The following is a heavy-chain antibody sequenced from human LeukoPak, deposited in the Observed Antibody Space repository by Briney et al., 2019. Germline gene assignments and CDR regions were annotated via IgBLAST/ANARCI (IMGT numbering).Heavy chain of an antibody. Sequence: PSETLSLTCAVYGGSFSGYYWSWIRQPPGKGLEWIGEINHSGSTNYNPSLKSRVTISVDTSKNQFSLKLSSVTAADTAVYYCARSPIAADMYYFDYWGQGTLVTVSS. CDR3: ARSPIAADMYYFDY. CDR1: GGSFSGYY. J-gene: IGHJ4*02. CDR2: INHSGST. V-gene: IGHV4-34*01. D-gene: IGHD6-13*01.